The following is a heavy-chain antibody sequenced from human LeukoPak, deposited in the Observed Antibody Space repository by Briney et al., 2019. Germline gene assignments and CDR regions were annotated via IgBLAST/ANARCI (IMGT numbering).Heavy chain of an antibody. Sequence: PSETLSLTCTVSGGSISSGGYYWSWIRQHPGKGLEWIGYIYYSGSTYYNPSLKSRVTISVDTSKNQFSLKLISVTAADTAVYYCARQGNWGSLDYWGQGTLVTVSS. CDR2: IYYSGST. CDR3: ARQGNWGSLDY. CDR1: GGSISSGGYY. V-gene: IGHV4-31*03. J-gene: IGHJ4*02. D-gene: IGHD7-27*01.